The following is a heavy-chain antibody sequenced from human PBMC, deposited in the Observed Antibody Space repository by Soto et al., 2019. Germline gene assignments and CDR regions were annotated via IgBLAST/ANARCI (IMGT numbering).Heavy chain of an antibody. J-gene: IGHJ4*02. V-gene: IGHV3-23*01. Sequence: EVQLLESGGGLVQPGGSLRLSCAASGFTFSTYAMNWVRQAPGKGLEWVSGISGSGDSTYYPDSVKGRFTVSRDNSKNTLYLQMNSLRAEDTAVFYCAKERSSGWSLDYWGQGTLVTVSS. CDR1: GFTFSTYA. D-gene: IGHD6-19*01. CDR3: AKERSSGWSLDY. CDR2: ISGSGDST.